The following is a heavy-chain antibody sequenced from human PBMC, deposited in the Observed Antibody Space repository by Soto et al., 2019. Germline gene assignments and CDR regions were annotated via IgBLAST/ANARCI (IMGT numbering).Heavy chain of an antibody. Sequence: SETLSLTCTVSGGSIRSGDYYWSWIRQPPGKGLEWIGYIYYSGSTYYNPSLRSRLTISVDTSKNQFSLKLSSVTAADTAVYCCARLGPTTVPTSYFTGNYNGMDVWGQGTTVT. CDR3: ARLGPTTVPTSYFTGNYNGMDV. CDR2: IYYSGST. J-gene: IGHJ6*02. CDR1: GGSIRSGDYY. D-gene: IGHD4-17*01. V-gene: IGHV4-30-4*01.